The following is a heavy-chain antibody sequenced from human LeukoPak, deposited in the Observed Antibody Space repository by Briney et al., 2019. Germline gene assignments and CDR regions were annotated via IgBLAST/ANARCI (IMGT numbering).Heavy chain of an antibody. Sequence: SETLSLTCTVSGGSISSYYWSWIRQPPGKGLEWIGYIYYSGSTNYSPSLKSRVTISVDTSKNQFSLKLSSVTAADTAVYYCARAPDRYFDWLPTSMDCWGQGTLVTVSS. CDR1: GGSISSYY. J-gene: IGHJ4*02. V-gene: IGHV4-59*01. CDR3: ARAPDRYFDWLPTSMDC. CDR2: IYYSGST. D-gene: IGHD3-9*01.